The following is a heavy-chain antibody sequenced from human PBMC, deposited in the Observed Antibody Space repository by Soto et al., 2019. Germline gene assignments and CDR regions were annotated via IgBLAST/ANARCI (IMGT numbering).Heavy chain of an antibody. CDR1: GFAFSYYA. Sequence: EVQLLESGGGLVQPGGSLRLSCAASGFAFSYYAIIWVRQAPGKGLEWVSAISGGGDGAFYADSVKGRITISRDNSRNTVYLQVNCLRAEDTAVYYCARKVPGPLTIYCSDGGCHKAFDSWGHGTRVTVSS. CDR2: ISGGGDGA. V-gene: IGHV3-23*01. CDR3: ARKVPGPLTIYCSDGGCHKAFDS. J-gene: IGHJ3*02. D-gene: IGHD2-15*01.